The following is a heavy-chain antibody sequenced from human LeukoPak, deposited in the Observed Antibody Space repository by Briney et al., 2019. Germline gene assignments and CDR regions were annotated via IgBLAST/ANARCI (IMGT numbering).Heavy chain of an antibody. CDR2: IYSSGRT. CDR1: GGSISSYY. D-gene: IGHD5-24*01. Sequence: PSETLSLTCTVSGGSISSYYWSWIRQPAGKGLEWIGRIYSSGRTEYNPSLKSRVTMSVDTSKNQFYLKPSSVTAADTALYYCARERQGWWLDSWGQGTLVTVSS. J-gene: IGHJ5*01. CDR3: ARERQGWWLDS. V-gene: IGHV4-4*07.